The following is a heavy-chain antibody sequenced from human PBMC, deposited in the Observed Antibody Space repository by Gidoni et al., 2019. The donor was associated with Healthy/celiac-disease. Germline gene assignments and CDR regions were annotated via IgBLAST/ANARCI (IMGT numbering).Heavy chain of an antibody. Sequence: VQLVECGGVVVGPGGSLRLSCAASGFTFSNAWRSWVRQAPGKGLEWVGIIKSKNDDGTTDYAAPVKVRFTISRDDSKNTLYLQMHSLKTEDTAVYYCTSVDGAPDYWGQGTLVTVSS. CDR1: GFTFSNAW. CDR3: TSVDGAPDY. V-gene: IGHV3-15*01. CDR2: IKSKNDDGTT. J-gene: IGHJ4*02. D-gene: IGHD4-17*01.